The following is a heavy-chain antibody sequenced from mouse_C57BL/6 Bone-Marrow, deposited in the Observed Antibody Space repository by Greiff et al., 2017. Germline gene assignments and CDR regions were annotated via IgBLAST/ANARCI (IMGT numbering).Heavy chain of an antibody. CDR2: IYPGSGST. J-gene: IGHJ3*01. D-gene: IGHD3-2*02. CDR3: ARQLRGGFDY. Sequence: VQLQQPGAELVKPGASVKMSCKASGYTFTSYWITWVKQRPGQGLEWIGDIYPGSGSTNYNEKFKSKATLTVDTSSSTAYMQRSSLTSEDASVWYCARQLRGGFDYWGQGTLVTGSA. CDR1: GYTFTSYW. V-gene: IGHV1-55*01.